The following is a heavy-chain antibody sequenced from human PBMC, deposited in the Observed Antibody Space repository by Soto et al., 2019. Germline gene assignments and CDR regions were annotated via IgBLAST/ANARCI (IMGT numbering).Heavy chain of an antibody. CDR3: ARGGGVRVAGSAAFDM. CDR2: INPATGAA. D-gene: IGHD6-19*01. V-gene: IGHV1-2*02. Sequence: QLHLVQSGAVVKKPGASVTVSCSASGYPVTAYYMHWVRQAPGRGLEWMGGINPATGAAKYTQTFQGRAHMTRDTATSTVLMELSGPTSDGTAVFYFARGGGVRVAGSAAFDMWGQGTLVTVSS. J-gene: IGHJ3*02. CDR1: GYPVTAYY.